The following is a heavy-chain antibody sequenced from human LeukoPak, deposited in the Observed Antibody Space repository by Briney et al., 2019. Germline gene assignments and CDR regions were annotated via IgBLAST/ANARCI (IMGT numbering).Heavy chain of an antibody. D-gene: IGHD3-3*01. Sequence: GGSLRLSCAASEFTVSSTHITWLRQAPGKGLEWVSVIYPGGSALYADSVQGRFTISRDISQNIVYLQINNLRAEDTAVYYCARDRRSGLGHAFDIWGQGTMVTVSS. CDR3: ARDRRSGLGHAFDI. CDR1: EFTVSSTH. V-gene: IGHV3-53*01. J-gene: IGHJ3*02. CDR2: IYPGGSA.